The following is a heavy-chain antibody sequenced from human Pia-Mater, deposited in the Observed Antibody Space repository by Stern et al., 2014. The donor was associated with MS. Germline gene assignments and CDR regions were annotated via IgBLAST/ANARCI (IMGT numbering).Heavy chain of an antibody. J-gene: IGHJ1*01. CDR3: ARPSNSGLFLHH. V-gene: IGHV5-51*01. CDR2: IYPGDSQT. D-gene: IGHD6-19*01. CDR1: GYNFTTYW. Sequence: LVQSGAEVKKPGESLKISCKGSGYNFTTYWIAWGPQMPGRGLEWRGLIYPGDSQTRYSPSFQGHVTMSADTSISTAYLQWSSLKASDTAIYYCARPSNSGLFLHHWGQGTLVTVSS.